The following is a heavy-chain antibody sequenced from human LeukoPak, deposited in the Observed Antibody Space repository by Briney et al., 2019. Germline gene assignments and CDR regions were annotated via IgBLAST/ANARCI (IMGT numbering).Heavy chain of an antibody. D-gene: IGHD1-1*01. CDR3: VRVNWNDGRVF. CDR2: INNDGSST. V-gene: IGHV3-74*01. CDR1: GFTFSNYW. J-gene: IGHJ4*02. Sequence: PGGPLRLSCAASGFTFSNYWMHWVRQAPGKGLVWVSRINNDGSSTSYADSVRGRFTISRDNAKNTLYLQMNSLRAEDTAVYYCVRVNWNDGRVFWGQGTLVTVS.